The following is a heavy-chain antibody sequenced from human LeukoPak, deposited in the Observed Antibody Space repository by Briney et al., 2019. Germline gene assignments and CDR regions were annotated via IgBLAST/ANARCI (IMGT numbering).Heavy chain of an antibody. D-gene: IGHD3-22*01. J-gene: IGHJ3*02. CDR3: ARILLDSSGYYYAGDGFDI. V-gene: IGHV5-10-1*01. CDR2: IDPSDSYT. Sequence: PGESLKISCKGSGYSFTSYWITWVRQMPGKGLEWMGKIDPSDSYTNYSPSLQGHVTISADKSISTAYLQWSSLKASDTAMYYCARILLDSSGYYYAGDGFDIWGQGTMVTVSS. CDR1: GYSFTSYW.